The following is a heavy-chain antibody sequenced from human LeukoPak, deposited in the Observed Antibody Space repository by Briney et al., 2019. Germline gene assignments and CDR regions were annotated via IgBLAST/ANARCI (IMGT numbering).Heavy chain of an antibody. CDR1: GFTFSSYA. CDR2: ISGSGGRI. J-gene: IGHJ4*02. CDR3: AKNPRLEGWIYFDS. Sequence: GGSLRLSCAASGFTFSSYAMSWVRQAPGKGLEWVSSISGSGGRIDYADSVKGRFTISRDNSKNTLSLQMNSLTAEDTAVYYCAKNPRLEGWIYFDSWGQGILVTVSS. D-gene: IGHD1-1*01. V-gene: IGHV3-23*01.